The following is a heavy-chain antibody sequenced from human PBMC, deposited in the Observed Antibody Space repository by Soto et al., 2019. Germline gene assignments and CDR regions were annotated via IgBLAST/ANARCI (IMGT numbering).Heavy chain of an antibody. D-gene: IGHD4-17*01. V-gene: IGHV3-23*01. Sequence: HPGGSLRLSCAASGFTFSSYAMSWVRQAPGKGLEWVSAIIGSGGSTYYADSVKGRFTISRDNSKNTLYLQMNSLRAEDTAVYYCAKGGPPYGDYVSYYFDYWGQGTLVTVSS. CDR1: GFTFSSYA. CDR2: IIGSGGST. CDR3: AKGGPPYGDYVSYYFDY. J-gene: IGHJ4*02.